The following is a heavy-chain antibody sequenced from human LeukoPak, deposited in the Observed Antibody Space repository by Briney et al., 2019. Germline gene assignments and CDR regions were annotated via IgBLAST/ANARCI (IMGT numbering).Heavy chain of an antibody. D-gene: IGHD5-12*01. CDR2: IYPSDSYT. CDR1: GFSFTTYL. J-gene: IGHJ5*01. CDR3: ARHFYSGYDLIDS. Sequence: GESLKISCQGSGFSFTTYLISWVRQMPGKGLEWMGRIYPSDSYTNYSPSFQGRVTISADKSISTAYLQLTSLRASDTAIYYCARHFYSGYDLIDSWGQGTLVTAS. V-gene: IGHV5-10-1*01.